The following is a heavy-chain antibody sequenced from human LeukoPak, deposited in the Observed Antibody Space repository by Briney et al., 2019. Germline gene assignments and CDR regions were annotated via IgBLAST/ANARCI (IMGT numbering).Heavy chain of an antibody. CDR2: IWYDGSNK. V-gene: IGHV3-33*01. Sequence: GGSLRLSCAASGFTFSSYGMHWVRQAPGKGLEWVAVIWYDGSNKYYADSVKGRFTISRDNSKNALYLQMNSLRAKDTAAYYCAREAVAGSTFDYWGQGTLVTVSS. J-gene: IGHJ4*02. CDR3: AREAVAGSTFDY. D-gene: IGHD6-19*01. CDR1: GFTFSSYG.